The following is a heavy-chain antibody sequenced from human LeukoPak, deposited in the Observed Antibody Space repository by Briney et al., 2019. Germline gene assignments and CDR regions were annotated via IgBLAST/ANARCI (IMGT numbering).Heavy chain of an antibody. V-gene: IGHV1-3*01. CDR3: AREYYYGSGSYYNYFDY. CDR2: INAGNGNT. J-gene: IGHJ4*02. D-gene: IGHD3-10*01. Sequence: ASVKVSCKASGYTFTSYAMHWVRQAPGQRLEWMGWINAGNGNTKYSQKFQGRVTITRDTSASTAYMELSSLRSEDTAVYYCAREYYYGSGSYYNYFDYWGQGTLATVSS. CDR1: GYTFTSYA.